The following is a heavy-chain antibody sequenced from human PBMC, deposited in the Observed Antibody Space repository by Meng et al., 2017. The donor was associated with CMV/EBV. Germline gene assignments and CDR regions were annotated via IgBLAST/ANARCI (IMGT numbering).Heavy chain of an antibody. D-gene: IGHD4-17*01. V-gene: IGHV3-11*01. CDR2: ISSSGGTI. CDR3: ARDLLYGEGWFDP. CDR1: GFTFSGCY. J-gene: IGHJ5*02. Sequence: ASGFTFSGCYMTWIRQAPGKGLEWVSYISSSGGTIYYADSVKGRFTISRDNAKNSLYLQMSSLRAEDTAMYYCARDLLYGEGWFDPWGQGTLVTVSS.